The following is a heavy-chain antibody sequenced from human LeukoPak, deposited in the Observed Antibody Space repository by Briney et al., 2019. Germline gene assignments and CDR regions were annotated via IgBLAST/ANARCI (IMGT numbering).Heavy chain of an antibody. CDR1: GASIRSSY. CDR3: ARIDILTGYSFDY. CDR2: IHYSGST. D-gene: IGHD3-9*01. J-gene: IGHJ4*02. V-gene: IGHV4-59*08. Sequence: SETLSLTCTVSGASIRSSYWSWLRQPPGKGLQWIGYIHYSGSTDSNASLKNRVAVSMDTSKNQFSLKLSSVTAADTAVYYCARIDILTGYSFDYWGQGTLVTVSS.